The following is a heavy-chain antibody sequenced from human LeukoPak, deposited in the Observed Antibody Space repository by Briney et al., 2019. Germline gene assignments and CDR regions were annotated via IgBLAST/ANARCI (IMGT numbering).Heavy chain of an antibody. V-gene: IGHV1-2*02. J-gene: IGHJ4*02. CDR1: GYTFTGYY. D-gene: IGHD3-22*01. CDR3: ARGVYYDTASGY. CDR2: IDPNSGGT. Sequence: ASVKVSCKASGYTFTGYYMHWVRQAPGQGLEWMGWIDPNSGGTNYAQKFQGRVTMTRDTSISTAYMELSRLRSDDTAVYYCARGVYYDTASGYWGQGTLVTVSS.